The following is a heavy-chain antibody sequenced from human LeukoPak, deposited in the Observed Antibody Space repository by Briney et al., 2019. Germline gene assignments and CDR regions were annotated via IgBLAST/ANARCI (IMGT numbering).Heavy chain of an antibody. Sequence: PGGSLRLSCAASGFTFDDYAMHWVRQAPGKGLEWVSGISWNSGSIGYADSVKGRFTISRDNAKNSLYLQMNSLRAEDTALYYCAKGYSYSLYYFDYWGQGTLVTVSS. V-gene: IGHV3-9*01. D-gene: IGHD5-18*01. CDR3: AKGYSYSLYYFDY. J-gene: IGHJ4*02. CDR2: ISWNSGSI. CDR1: GFTFDDYA.